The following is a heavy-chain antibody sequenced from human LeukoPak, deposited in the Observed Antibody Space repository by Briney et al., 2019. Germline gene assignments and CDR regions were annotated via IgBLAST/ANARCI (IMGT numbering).Heavy chain of an antibody. D-gene: IGHD2/OR15-2a*01. CDR1: GFTFSNYL. J-gene: IGHJ3*02. V-gene: IGHV3-64*01. CDR3: AREISRGFDI. Sequence: GGSLRLSCAASGFTFSNYLMHWVRQAPGKGLESVSAVSSNGASTYYENSVKDRFIVSRDNSKNTLYLQLGSLRAEDTAVYYCAREISRGFDIWGQGTMVTVSS. CDR2: VSSNGAST.